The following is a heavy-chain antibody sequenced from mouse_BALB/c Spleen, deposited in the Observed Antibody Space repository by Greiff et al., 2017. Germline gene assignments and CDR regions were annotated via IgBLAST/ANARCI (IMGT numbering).Heavy chain of an antibody. J-gene: IGHJ4*01. CDR2: INPSNGRT. Sequence: VKLQQPGAELVKPGASVKLSCKASGYTFTSYWMHWVKQRPGQGLEWIGEINPSNGRTNYNEKFKSKATLTVDKSSSTAYMQLSSLTSEDSAVYYCARRGGNFYAMDYWGQGTSVTVSS. CDR3: ARRGGNFYAMDY. D-gene: IGHD2-1*01. V-gene: IGHV1S81*02. CDR1: GYTFTSYW.